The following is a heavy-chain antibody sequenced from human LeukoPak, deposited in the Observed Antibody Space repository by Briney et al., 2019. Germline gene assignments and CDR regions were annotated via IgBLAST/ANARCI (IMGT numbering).Heavy chain of an antibody. Sequence: GGSLRLSCAASGFTFSSYWMTWVRQAPGKGLEWVANIKQDGSEKYYVDSVKGRFTISRDNAKNSLYLQMNSLRAEDSAVYYCAAEIYYYYGMDVWGQGTTVTVSS. CDR2: IKQDGSEK. V-gene: IGHV3-7*03. CDR1: GFTFSSYW. J-gene: IGHJ6*02. CDR3: AAEIYYYYGMDV.